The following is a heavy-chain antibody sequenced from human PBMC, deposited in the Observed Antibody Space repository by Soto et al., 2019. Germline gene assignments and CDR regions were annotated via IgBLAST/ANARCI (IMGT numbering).Heavy chain of an antibody. V-gene: IGHV4-59*08. Sequence: SETLSLTCTVSGGSISNYYWSWIRQPPGRGLEWIGYIYYSGSTNYNPSLTSRVTISVDTSKNQFSLRLSFVTAADTAVYYCARGPAGDKVDYWGQGTLVTVSS. CDR2: IYYSGST. CDR3: ARGPAGDKVDY. CDR1: GGSISNYY. J-gene: IGHJ4*02. D-gene: IGHD7-27*01.